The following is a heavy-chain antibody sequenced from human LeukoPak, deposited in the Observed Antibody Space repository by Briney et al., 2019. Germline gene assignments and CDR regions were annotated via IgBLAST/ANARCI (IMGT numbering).Heavy chain of an antibody. CDR3: ARVTMLGYYMDV. V-gene: IGHV1-24*01. CDR1: GYTLTELS. J-gene: IGHJ6*03. CDR2: FDPEDGET. Sequence: ASVKVSCKVSGYTLTELSMHWVRQAPGKGLEWMGGFDPEDGETIYAQKFQGRVTMTEDTSTDTAYMELSRLRSDDTAVYYCARVTMLGYYMDVWGKGTTVTISS. D-gene: IGHD2-2*01.